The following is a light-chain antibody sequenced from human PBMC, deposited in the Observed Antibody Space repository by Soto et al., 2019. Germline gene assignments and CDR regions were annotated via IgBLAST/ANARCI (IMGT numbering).Light chain of an antibody. Sequence: QSVLTQPPSASGTPGQRVTISCSGSSSNIGSSSVSWYQQLPGTAPKLLMFTDNQRPSGVPDRFSGSKSGTSASLAISGLQSEDEADYYCAAWDASLSGWVFGGGTKLTVL. CDR2: TDN. CDR3: AAWDASLSGWV. V-gene: IGLV1-44*01. CDR1: SSNIGSSS. J-gene: IGLJ3*02.